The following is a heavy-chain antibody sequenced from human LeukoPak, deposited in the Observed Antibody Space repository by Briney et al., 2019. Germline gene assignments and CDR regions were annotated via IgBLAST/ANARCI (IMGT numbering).Heavy chain of an antibody. Sequence: DSVKGRFTVSRDNSKSTLFLQMNTLRAEDTAVYYCARPGTRLGYCSSTSCYAGSFDYWGQGTLVTVSS. D-gene: IGHD2-2*01. CDR3: ARPGTRLGYCSSTSCYAGSFDY. V-gene: IGHV3-30*14. J-gene: IGHJ4*02.